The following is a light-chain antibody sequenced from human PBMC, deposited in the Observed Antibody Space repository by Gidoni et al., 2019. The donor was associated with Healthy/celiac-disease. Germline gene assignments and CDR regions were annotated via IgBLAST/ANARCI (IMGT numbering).Light chain of an antibody. CDR2: SNN. CDR3: AAWDDSLNGPGVV. V-gene: IGLV1-44*01. CDR1: SPNIGSNT. Sequence: QSVLTQPPSASGTPGQRVTISSSGSSPNIGSNTVNWYQQLPGTAPKLLIYSNNQPPSGVPDRFSGSKSGTSASLAISGRQSDDEADYYCAAWDDSLNGPGVVFGGGTKLTVL. J-gene: IGLJ2*01.